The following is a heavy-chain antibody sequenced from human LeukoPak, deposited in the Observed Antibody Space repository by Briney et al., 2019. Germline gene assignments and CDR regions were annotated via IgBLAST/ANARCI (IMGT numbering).Heavy chain of an antibody. CDR2: IYYSGNT. D-gene: IGHD5-18*01. V-gene: IGHV4-39*02. J-gene: IGHJ5*02. Sequence: GSLRLSCAASGFTFSSYGMHWVRQAPGKGLEWIGSIYYSGNTYYNASLKSQVSISIDTSKNQFSLRLTSVTAADTAVYYCARDQEAAVVLYNWFDPWGQGTLVTVSS. CDR1: GFTFSSYG. CDR3: ARDQEAAVVLYNWFDP.